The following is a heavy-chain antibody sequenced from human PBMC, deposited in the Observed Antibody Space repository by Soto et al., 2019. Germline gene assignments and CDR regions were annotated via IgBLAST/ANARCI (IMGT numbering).Heavy chain of an antibody. D-gene: IGHD1-26*01. Sequence: QLQLHESGPGLVKPSETLSLTCNVSGDSIGRFYWSWIRQSAGKGLEWIGRVYSTGGVTYNPARKGRVTISLDRSNNHVSLEMNSVTAADTAVYFCARDLSGTGLDIWGRGTRVSVSS. CDR1: GDSIGRFY. J-gene: IGHJ6*02. CDR2: VYSTGGV. CDR3: ARDLSGTGLDI. V-gene: IGHV4-4*07.